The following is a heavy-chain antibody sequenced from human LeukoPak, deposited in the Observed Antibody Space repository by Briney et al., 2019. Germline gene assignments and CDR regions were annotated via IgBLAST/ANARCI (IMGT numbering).Heavy chain of an antibody. V-gene: IGHV4-38-2*02. D-gene: IGHD6-19*01. CDR3: ARDQNSSGWFDAFDI. Sequence: SETLSLTCTVSGYSISSGYYWGWIRQPPGKGLEWIGSIYHSGSTYYNPSLKSRVTISVDTSKNQFSLKLSSVTAADTAVYYCARDQNSSGWFDAFDIWGQGTMVTVSS. CDR1: GYSISSGYY. CDR2: IYHSGST. J-gene: IGHJ3*02.